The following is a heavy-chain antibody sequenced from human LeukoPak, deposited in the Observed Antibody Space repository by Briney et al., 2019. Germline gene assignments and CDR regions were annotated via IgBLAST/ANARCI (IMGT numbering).Heavy chain of an antibody. V-gene: IGHV3-48*02. CDR3: ARDPRGAGSRYLDY. J-gene: IGHJ4*02. Sequence: GGSLRLSCAVSRFTFSSYSMNWVRQAPGKGLEWVSYISSSSTTIYYADSVKGRFTISRDNAKNSLYLQMNSLRDEDTAVYYCARDPRGAGSRYLDYWGQGTLVTVSS. CDR1: RFTFSSYS. D-gene: IGHD2-15*01. CDR2: ISSSSTTI.